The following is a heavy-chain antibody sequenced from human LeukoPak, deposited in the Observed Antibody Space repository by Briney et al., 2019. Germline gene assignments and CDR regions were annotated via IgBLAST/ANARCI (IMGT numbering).Heavy chain of an antibody. J-gene: IGHJ6*03. CDR2: IYYSGNT. CDR1: GVSISSSNSY. D-gene: IGHD3-16*01. CDR3: ARETSQKGAHYMDV. V-gene: IGHV4-39*07. Sequence: SETLSLTCTVSGVSISSSNSYWGWIRQPPGKGLEWIGSIYYSGNTYYNASLKSQVSISIDTSKNQFSLKLSSVTAADTAVYYCARETSQKGAHYMDVWGKGTTITISS.